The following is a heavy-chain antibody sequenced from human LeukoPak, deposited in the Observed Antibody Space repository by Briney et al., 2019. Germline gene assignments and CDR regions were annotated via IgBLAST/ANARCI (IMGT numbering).Heavy chain of an antibody. V-gene: IGHV1-18*01. D-gene: IGHD6-19*01. Sequence: ASVKVSCKASGYTFTDYGVTWVRQAPGQGLEWVGWISTYNGHTKYAQNLQGRVTITTDTSTSTAYMEVRSLRYDDTAVYYCARDKGAWFYYYYMDVWGKGATVTVS. J-gene: IGHJ6*03. CDR3: ARDKGAWFYYYYMDV. CDR2: ISTYNGHT. CDR1: GYTFTDYG.